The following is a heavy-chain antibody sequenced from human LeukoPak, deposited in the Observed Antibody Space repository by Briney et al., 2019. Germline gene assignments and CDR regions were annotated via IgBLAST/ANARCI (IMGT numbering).Heavy chain of an antibody. CDR3: ARGGAIVVVPAAMSWFDP. CDR1: GYTFTGYY. J-gene: IGHJ5*02. V-gene: IGHV1-2*02. Sequence: GGSVKVSCKASGYTFTGYYMHWVRQAPGQGLEWMGWINPNSGGTNYAQKFQGRVTMTRDTSISTAYMELSRLRSDDTAVYYCARGGAIVVVPAAMSWFDPWGQGTLVTVSS. CDR2: INPNSGGT. D-gene: IGHD2-2*01.